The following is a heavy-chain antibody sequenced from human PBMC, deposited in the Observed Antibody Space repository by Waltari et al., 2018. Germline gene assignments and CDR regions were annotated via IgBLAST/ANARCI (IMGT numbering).Heavy chain of an antibody. V-gene: IGHV4-4*02. CDR3: ARGGEYVWKV. Sequence: QVQLQGSGPRLVKPSETLFLTCAMSGDSVNSDSWWTLVSQRPGETLEWIAETFHTGISHYNPSLQSRVTILLDKSKNQFSLEMKYVTAADTAVYYCARGGEYVWKVWGQGALVIVSS. CDR2: TFHTGIS. D-gene: IGHD3-16*01. J-gene: IGHJ4*02. CDR1: GDSVNSDSW.